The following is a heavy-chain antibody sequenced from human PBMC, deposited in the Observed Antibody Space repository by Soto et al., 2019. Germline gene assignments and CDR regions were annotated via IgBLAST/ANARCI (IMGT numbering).Heavy chain of an antibody. CDR2: IYTSGST. Sequence: SETLSLTCTVSGFSISSYDLSWIRQPAGKGLEWIGRIYTSGSTNYNPSLKSRVTMSVDTSKNQFSLKLSSVAAADTAVYYCARAIELAAAGTETFFDPWGQGTLVTVSS. D-gene: IGHD6-13*01. CDR3: ARAIELAAAGTETFFDP. CDR1: GFSISSYD. J-gene: IGHJ5*02. V-gene: IGHV4-4*07.